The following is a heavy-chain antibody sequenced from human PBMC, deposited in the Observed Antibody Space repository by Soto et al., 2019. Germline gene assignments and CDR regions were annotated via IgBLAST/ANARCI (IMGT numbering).Heavy chain of an antibody. Sequence: PGGSLRLSCTASGFIFRTFWMSWVRQAPGKGLEWVANINQGGSEQNYVESVKGRCTISRDNAKNSVFLEMDSLRAEDTAVYYCARYFDWVYDYWGQGALVTVSS. D-gene: IGHD3-9*01. CDR2: INQGGSEQ. CDR1: GFIFRTFW. CDR3: ARYFDWVYDY. V-gene: IGHV3-7*01. J-gene: IGHJ4*02.